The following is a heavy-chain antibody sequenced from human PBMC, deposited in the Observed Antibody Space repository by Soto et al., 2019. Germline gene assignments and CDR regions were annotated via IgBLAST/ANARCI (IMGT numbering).Heavy chain of an antibody. CDR3: AKEVTIYAVEPADD. CDR1: VGTFSSYA. D-gene: IGHD3-3*01. Sequence: GXSVKVSCRGSVGTFSSYAIRLVRQAPGQGLEWMGGIIPIFGTANYAQKFQGRVTITADKSTSTAYVELNSLRAEDTAVYFCAKEVTIYAVEPADDWGQGTQVTVSS. CDR2: IIPIFGTA. J-gene: IGHJ4*02. V-gene: IGHV1-69*06.